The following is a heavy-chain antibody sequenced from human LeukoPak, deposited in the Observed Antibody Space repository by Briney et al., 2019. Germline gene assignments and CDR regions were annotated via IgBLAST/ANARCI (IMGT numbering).Heavy chain of an antibody. D-gene: IGHD6-6*01. V-gene: IGHV3-11*03. CDR1: GFTFSDYY. J-gene: IGHJ4*02. Sequence: SGGSLRLACAAPGFTFSDYYMSWVRQAPGKGLEWVSYISDSSTYSKYADSVKGRFTISRDNAKNSLYLQMNSLRAEDTAVYYCARSYSSYSFDYWGQGTLVTVSS. CDR3: ARSYSSYSFDY. CDR2: ISDSSTYS.